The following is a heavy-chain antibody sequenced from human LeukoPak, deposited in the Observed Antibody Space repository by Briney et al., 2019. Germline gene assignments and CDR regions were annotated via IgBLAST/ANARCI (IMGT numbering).Heavy chain of an antibody. CDR2: IYYSGST. V-gene: IGHV4-39*01. J-gene: IGHJ6*04. D-gene: IGHD1-26*01. Sequence: SETLSLTCTVSGGSISSSSYYWGWIRQPPGKGLEWIGSIYYSGSTYYNPSLKSRVTISVDTSKNQFSLKLSSVTAADTAVYYCARHRRVSIVGATGPQDVWGKGTTVTISS. CDR3: ARHRRVSIVGATGPQDV. CDR1: GGSISSSSYY.